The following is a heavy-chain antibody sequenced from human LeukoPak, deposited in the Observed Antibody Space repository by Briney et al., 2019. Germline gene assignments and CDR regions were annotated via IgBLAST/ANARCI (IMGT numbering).Heavy chain of an antibody. J-gene: IGHJ6*03. Sequence: GGSLRLSCAASGFTFTKYWMHWVRQAPGKGLVWVSRVNSDGSRTTYADSVKGRFTISRDNSKNTLYLQMNSLRAEDTAIYYCAKNGDRGAYCSGGTCYPYYYYCMDVWGKGTTVTISS. D-gene: IGHD2-15*01. V-gene: IGHV3-74*03. CDR1: GFTFTKYW. CDR2: VNSDGSRT. CDR3: AKNGDRGAYCSGGTCYPYYYYCMDV.